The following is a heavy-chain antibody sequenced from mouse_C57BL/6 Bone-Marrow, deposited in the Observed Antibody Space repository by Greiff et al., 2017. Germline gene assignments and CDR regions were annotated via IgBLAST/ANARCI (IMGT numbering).Heavy chain of an antibody. V-gene: IGHV14-4*01. D-gene: IGHD1-1*01. CDR2: IAPENGDT. Sequence: VQLQQSGAELVRPGASVKLSCTASGFNIKDDYLHWVKQRPEQGLEWIGWIAPENGDTESASEFQGKATITAYTSSHTAYLPLSSLTSEYTAVYDCTPEYYDTHYSMDYWGQGTSVTVSS. CDR1: GFNIKDDY. J-gene: IGHJ4*01. CDR3: TPEYYDTHYSMDY.